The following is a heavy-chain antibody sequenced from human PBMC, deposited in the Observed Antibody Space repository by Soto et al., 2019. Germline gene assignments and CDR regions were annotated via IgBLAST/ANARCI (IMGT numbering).Heavy chain of an antibody. CDR1: GYTFTSYY. CDR2: ISPSGGNT. D-gene: IGHD3-22*01. V-gene: IGHV1-46*01. Sequence: ASVKVSCKASGYTFTSYYMHWVRQAPGQGIEWLGIISPSGGNTRYAQKLQGRVTMTTDTTTNTAYMELRNLRSDDTAVYYCARGPTDYYDNSANYFLDYWGQGTLVTVSS. J-gene: IGHJ4*02. CDR3: ARGPTDYYDNSANYFLDY.